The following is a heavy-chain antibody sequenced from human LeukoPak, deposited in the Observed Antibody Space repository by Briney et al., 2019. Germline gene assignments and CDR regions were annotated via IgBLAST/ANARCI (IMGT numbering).Heavy chain of an antibody. CDR2: ISWNSGSI. CDR3: AKDIYSYGLEAFDI. CDR1: GFTFDDYA. D-gene: IGHD5-18*01. Sequence: GRSLRLSCVASGFTFDDYAMHWVRQAPGKGLEGVSGISWNSGSIGYADSVKGRFTISRDNAKNSLYLQMNSLRAEDTALYYCAKDIYSYGLEAFDIWGQGTMVTVSS. V-gene: IGHV3-9*01. J-gene: IGHJ3*02.